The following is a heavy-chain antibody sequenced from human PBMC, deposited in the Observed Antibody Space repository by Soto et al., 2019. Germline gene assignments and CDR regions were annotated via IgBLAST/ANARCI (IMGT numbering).Heavy chain of an antibody. CDR1: GFTFSSYA. V-gene: IGHV3-30-3*01. CDR2: ISYDGSNK. Sequence: AGGSLRLSCAASGFTFSSYAMHWVRQAPGKGLEWVAVISYDGSNKYYADSVKGRFTISRDNSKNTLYLQMNSLRAEDTAVYYCARASITWGMDVWGQGTTVTVSS. D-gene: IGHD3-10*01. CDR3: ARASITWGMDV. J-gene: IGHJ6*02.